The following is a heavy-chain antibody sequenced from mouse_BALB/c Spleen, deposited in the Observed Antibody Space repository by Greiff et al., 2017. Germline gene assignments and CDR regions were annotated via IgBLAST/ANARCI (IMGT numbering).Heavy chain of an antibody. J-gene: IGHJ2*01. CDR3: ARSPYDYDFDY. CDR2: INPSTGYT. V-gene: IGHV1-7*01. Sequence: VKLQESGAELAKPGASVKMSCKASGYTFTSYWMPWVKQRPGQGLEWIGYINPSTGYTEYNQKFKDKATLTADKSSSTAYMQLSSLTSEDSAVYYCARSPYDYDFDYWGQGTTLTVSS. CDR1: GYTFTSYW. D-gene: IGHD2-4*01.